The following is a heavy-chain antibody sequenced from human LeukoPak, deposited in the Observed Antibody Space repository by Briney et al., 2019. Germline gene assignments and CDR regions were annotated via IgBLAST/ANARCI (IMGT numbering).Heavy chain of an antibody. D-gene: IGHD5-18*01. CDR2: IIPILGIA. Sequence: GASVKVSCKASGGTFSSYAISWVRQAPGQGLEWTGRIIPILGIANYAQKFQGRVTITADKSTSTAYMELSSLRSEDTAVYYCAISTAMAPGYWGQGTLVTVSS. J-gene: IGHJ4*02. V-gene: IGHV1-69*04. CDR1: GGTFSSYA. CDR3: AISTAMAPGY.